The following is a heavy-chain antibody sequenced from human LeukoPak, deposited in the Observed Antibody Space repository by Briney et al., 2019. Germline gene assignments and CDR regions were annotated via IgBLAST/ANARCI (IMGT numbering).Heavy chain of an antibody. CDR1: GFAFSSYA. Sequence: GGSLRLSCAASGFAFSSYAMNWVRQAPGKGPEWVSFISSSSSSKYYADSVKGRFTISRDNAKNSLYLQMNSLRADDTAVYYCARVQGGWYYFDYWGQGTLVTVSS. J-gene: IGHJ4*02. V-gene: IGHV3-21*01. CDR3: ARVQGGWYYFDY. D-gene: IGHD2-15*01. CDR2: ISSSSSSK.